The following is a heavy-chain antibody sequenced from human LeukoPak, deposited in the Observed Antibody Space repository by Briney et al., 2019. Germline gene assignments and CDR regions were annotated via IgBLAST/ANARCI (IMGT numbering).Heavy chain of an antibody. CDR1: GGSFSGYY. CDR2: INHSGST. Sequence: SETLSLTCAVYGGSFSGYYWSWIRQPPGKGLEWIGEINHSGSTNYNPSLKSRVTIPVDTSKNQFSLKLSSVTAADTAVYYCARGLGKLDYWGQGTLVTVSS. V-gene: IGHV4-34*01. J-gene: IGHJ4*02. D-gene: IGHD7-27*01. CDR3: ARGLGKLDY.